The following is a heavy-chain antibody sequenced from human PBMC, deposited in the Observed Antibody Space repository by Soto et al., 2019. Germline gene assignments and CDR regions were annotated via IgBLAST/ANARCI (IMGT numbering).Heavy chain of an antibody. J-gene: IGHJ4*02. CDR1: GYTFTSSG. D-gene: IGHD3-3*01. Sequence: QVQLVQSGAEVKKPGASVKVSCRASGYTFTSSGISWVRQAPGQGLEWMGWISTYNANTNYAQKFQGRVTMTTEISTRTAYMELRSLRSDGTAVYFCARDNTPYDDLGTGYSAVDYWGQGTLVTVSS. CDR3: ARDNTPYDDLGTGYSAVDY. V-gene: IGHV1-18*01. CDR2: ISTYNANT.